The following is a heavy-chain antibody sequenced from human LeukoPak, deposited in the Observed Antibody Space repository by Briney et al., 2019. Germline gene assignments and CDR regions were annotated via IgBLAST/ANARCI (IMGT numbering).Heavy chain of an antibody. CDR3: ARATQYGDYVGS. D-gene: IGHD4-17*01. Sequence: GGSLRLSCAASGFTFSSYAMSWVRQAPGKGLEWVSAISGSAGSTYYADSVKGRFTISRHNSKNTLYLQMNSLRTEDTAVYYCARATQYGDYVGSWGQGTLVTVSS. V-gene: IGHV3-23*01. J-gene: IGHJ5*02. CDR1: GFTFSSYA. CDR2: ISGSAGST.